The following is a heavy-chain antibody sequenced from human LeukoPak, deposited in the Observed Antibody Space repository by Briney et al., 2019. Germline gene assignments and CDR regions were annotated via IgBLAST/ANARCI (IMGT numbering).Heavy chain of an antibody. CDR1: GFTFSSYS. V-gene: IGHV3-21*05. CDR2: ICVSSSYI. J-gene: IGHJ5*02. D-gene: IGHD2-21*01. CDR3: VRSYHPGGWFDP. Sequence: GGSLRLSCAASGFTFSSYSMNWVRQAPGERLEWVSYICVSSSYIYYADSVKGRFTISRDNAKDSLYLHMSTLTVQDTALRYCVRSYHPGGWFDPWGQGTLVTVSS.